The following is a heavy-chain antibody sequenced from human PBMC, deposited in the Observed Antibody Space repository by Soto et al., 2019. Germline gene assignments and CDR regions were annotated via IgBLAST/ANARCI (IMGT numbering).Heavy chain of an antibody. CDR1: GGSISSGDYY. CDR3: ARVPIFGVVNPYGMDV. V-gene: IGHV4-30-4*01. Sequence: SETLSLTCTVSGGSISSGDYYWSWIRQPPGKGQEWIGYIYYSGSTYYNPSLKSRVTISVDTSKNQFSLKLSSVTAADTAVFYCARVPIFGVVNPYGMDVWGQGTTVTVSS. D-gene: IGHD3-3*01. CDR2: IYYSGST. J-gene: IGHJ6*02.